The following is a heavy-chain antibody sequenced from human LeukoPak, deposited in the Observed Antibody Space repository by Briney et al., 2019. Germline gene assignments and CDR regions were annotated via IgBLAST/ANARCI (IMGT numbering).Heavy chain of an antibody. Sequence: GGSLRLSCAASGFTFSSYSMNWVRQAPGKGLEWVSSISSSSSYIYYADSVKGRFTISRDNAKNSLYLQMNSLRAEDTAVYYCARVTSVPNSYYYYYGMDVWGQGTTVTVSS. J-gene: IGHJ6*02. CDR2: ISSSSSYI. V-gene: IGHV3-21*01. CDR3: ARVTSVPNSYYYYYGMDV. CDR1: GFTFSSYS. D-gene: IGHD2-2*01.